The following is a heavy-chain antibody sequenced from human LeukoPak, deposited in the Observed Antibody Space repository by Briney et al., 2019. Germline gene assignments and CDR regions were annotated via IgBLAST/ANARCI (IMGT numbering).Heavy chain of an antibody. Sequence: GGSLRLSCAASGFTVSRTYMSWVRQAPGKGLEWVSYISSSGSTIYYADSVKGRFTISRDNAKNSLYLQMNSLRAEDTAVYYCARVADSGSYSAFDYWGQGTLVTVSS. CDR3: ARVADSGSYSAFDY. D-gene: IGHD1-26*01. J-gene: IGHJ4*02. CDR2: ISSSGSTI. CDR1: GFTVSRTY. V-gene: IGHV3-11*04.